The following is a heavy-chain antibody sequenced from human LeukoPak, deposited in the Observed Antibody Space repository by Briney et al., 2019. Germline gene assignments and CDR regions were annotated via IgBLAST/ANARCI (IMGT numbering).Heavy chain of an antibody. V-gene: IGHV3-30*18. CDR3: AKSGSDTSYYYYYYMDV. CDR1: GFTFSSYG. Sequence: GGSLRLSCAASGFTFSSYGMHWVRQAPGKGLEWVAVISYDGSNKYYADSVKGRFTISRDNSKNTLYLQMNSLRAEDTAVYYCAKSGSDTSYYYYYYMDVWGKGTTVTISS. J-gene: IGHJ6*03. D-gene: IGHD5-12*01. CDR2: ISYDGSNK.